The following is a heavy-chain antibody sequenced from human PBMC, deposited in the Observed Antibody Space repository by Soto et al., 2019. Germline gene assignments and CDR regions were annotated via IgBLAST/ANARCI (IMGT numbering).Heavy chain of an antibody. Sequence: GGSLRVSCAAAGFTFSSYAMHWVRQAPGKGLEWVAVISYDGSNKYYADSVKGRFTISRDNSKNTLYLQMNSLRAEDTAVYYCARRGVQLRFLEWLLYPYYFDYWGQGTLVTVSS. CDR2: ISYDGSNK. CDR1: GFTFSSYA. J-gene: IGHJ4*02. V-gene: IGHV3-30-3*01. CDR3: ARRGVQLRFLEWLLYPYYFDY. D-gene: IGHD3-3*01.